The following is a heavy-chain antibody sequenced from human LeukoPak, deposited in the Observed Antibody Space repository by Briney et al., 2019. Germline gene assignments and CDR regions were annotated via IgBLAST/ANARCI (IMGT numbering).Heavy chain of an antibody. J-gene: IGHJ3*02. CDR1: GGTFSNYA. D-gene: IGHD6-13*01. Sequence: GASVKVSCKASGGTFSNYAISWVRQAPGQGLEWMGGIIPIFGTANYAQKFQGRVTITTDESTSTVYMEVSSVRFEDTAVYYCAKDRASSSWSRDAFDIWGRGTVVTVSS. CDR3: AKDRASSSWSRDAFDI. V-gene: IGHV1-69*05. CDR2: IIPIFGTA.